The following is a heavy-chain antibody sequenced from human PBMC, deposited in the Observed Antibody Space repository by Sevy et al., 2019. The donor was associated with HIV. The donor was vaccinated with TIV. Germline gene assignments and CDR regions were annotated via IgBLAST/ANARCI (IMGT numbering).Heavy chain of an antibody. Sequence: GESLKISCKGSGYSFTSYWIGWVRQMPGKGLEWMGIIYPGVSDTRYSPSFQGQVTISADKSISTAYLQWSSLKASDNAMYYCARQEVERGYSYGGADYWGQGTLVTVSS. J-gene: IGHJ4*02. CDR3: ARQEVERGYSYGGADY. D-gene: IGHD5-18*01. V-gene: IGHV5-51*01. CDR1: GYSFTSYW. CDR2: IYPGVSDT.